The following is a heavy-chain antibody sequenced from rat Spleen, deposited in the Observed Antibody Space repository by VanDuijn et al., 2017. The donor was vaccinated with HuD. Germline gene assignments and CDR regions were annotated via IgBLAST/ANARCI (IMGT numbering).Heavy chain of an antibody. CDR3: ARHGALQWWSY. J-gene: IGHJ2*01. CDR2: ITYDGGTT. CDR1: GFTFSDYY. V-gene: IGHV5-7*01. Sequence: EVQLVESDGGLVQPGRSLKLSCAASGFTFSDYYMAWVRQAPRKGLEWVATITYDGGTTYYRDSVKGRFTISRDNAKSTLYLQMDSLRSEDTATYYCARHGALQWWSYWGQGVMVTVSS. D-gene: IGHD1-1*01.